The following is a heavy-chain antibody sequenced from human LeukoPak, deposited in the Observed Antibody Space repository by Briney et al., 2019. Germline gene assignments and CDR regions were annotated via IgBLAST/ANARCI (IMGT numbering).Heavy chain of an antibody. V-gene: IGHV4-59*01. CDR2: IYYSGGT. J-gene: IGHJ4*02. CDR3: ARVGTYYRSLDS. CDR1: GGSLSSYF. Sequence: SETLSLTCTVSGGSLSSYFWSWIRQPPGKGLEWIAYIYYSGGTNYNPSLKSRVTISLDTSKNQFSLKLSSVTAADTAVYYCARVGTYYRSLDSWGQGTLVTVSS. D-gene: IGHD3-10*01.